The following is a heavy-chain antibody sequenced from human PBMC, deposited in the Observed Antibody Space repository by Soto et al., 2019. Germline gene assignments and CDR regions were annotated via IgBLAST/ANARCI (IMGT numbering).Heavy chain of an antibody. V-gene: IGHV3-30*04. D-gene: IGHD2-15*01. J-gene: IGHJ4*02. CDR3: ARDQCFGGGRSCYYFDF. CDR2: ISNDGRGK. Sequence: PGGSLRLSCAASGFTFTTYAIHLCRHSPGKWLEWVAVISNDGRGKYYADSVKGRFTISRDNSKNTLYLQMNSLRSDDTAVYYCARDQCFGGGRSCYYFDFWGQGTLVTVSS. CDR1: GFTFTTYA.